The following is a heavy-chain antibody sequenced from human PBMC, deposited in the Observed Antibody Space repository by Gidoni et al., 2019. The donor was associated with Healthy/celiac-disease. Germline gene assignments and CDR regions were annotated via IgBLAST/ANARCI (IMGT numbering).Heavy chain of an antibody. Sequence: QVQLVQSGAAVKKPGSSVKVSCKASGGTFSSYTISWVRQAPGQGLEWMGRIIPILGIANYAQKFQGRVTITADKSTSTAYMELSSLRSEDTAVYYCAGGYCSSTSCRGDNWFDPWGQGTLVTVSS. CDR3: AGGYCSSTSCRGDNWFDP. V-gene: IGHV1-69*02. CDR2: IIPILGIA. CDR1: GGTFSSYT. J-gene: IGHJ5*02. D-gene: IGHD2-2*01.